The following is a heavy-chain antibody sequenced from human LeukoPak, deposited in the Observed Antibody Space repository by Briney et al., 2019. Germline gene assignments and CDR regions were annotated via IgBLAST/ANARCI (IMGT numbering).Heavy chain of an antibody. CDR1: GGSISSYY. CDR3: ARAGVKLGILYFDY. V-gene: IGHV4-59*01. CDR2: IYYSGST. D-gene: IGHD7-27*01. Sequence: SETLSLTCTVSGGSISSYYWSWIRQPPGKGLEWIGYIYYSGSTNYNPSLTSRVTISVDTSKNQFSLKLSSVTAADTAVYYCARAGVKLGILYFDYWGQGTLVTVSS. J-gene: IGHJ4*02.